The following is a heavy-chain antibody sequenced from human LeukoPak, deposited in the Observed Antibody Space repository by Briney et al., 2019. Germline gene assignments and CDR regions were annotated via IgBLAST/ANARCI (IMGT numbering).Heavy chain of an antibody. CDR1: GGSISSYY. Sequence: PSETLSLTCTVSGGSISSYYWSWIRQPPGKGLEWIAYISDIGSINYNPSLKSRVTISVDTSKNQFSLKLSSVTAADTAVYYCARMVVAATRMWDYYGMDVWGQGTTVTVSS. J-gene: IGHJ6*02. CDR2: ISDIGSI. CDR3: ARMVVAATRMWDYYGMDV. D-gene: IGHD2-15*01. V-gene: IGHV4-59*01.